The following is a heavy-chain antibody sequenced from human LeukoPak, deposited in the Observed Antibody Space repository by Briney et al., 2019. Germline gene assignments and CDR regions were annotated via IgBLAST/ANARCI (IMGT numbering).Heavy chain of an antibody. J-gene: IGHJ4*02. CDR1: GYTFSIYA. D-gene: IGHD2-2*02. CDR3: ATVPAAILNY. CDR2: ISCSGGST. Sequence: GGSLRLSCAASGYTFSIYAMRWVRPAPGKGLEWVSAISCSGGSTYYAASVKGRITVSRDNYKNPLYLQMNSLRAEDTAVYYCATVPAAILNYWGQGTLVTVSS. V-gene: IGHV3-23*01.